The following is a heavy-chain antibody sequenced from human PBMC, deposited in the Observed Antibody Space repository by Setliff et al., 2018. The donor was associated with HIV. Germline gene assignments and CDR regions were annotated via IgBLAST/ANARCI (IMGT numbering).Heavy chain of an antibody. J-gene: IGHJ4*02. D-gene: IGHD2-15*01. CDR2: ISAYNGNI. V-gene: IGHV1-18*01. CDR1: GYSFSTNG. CDR3: ARDPPVVVRHLFDL. Sequence: ASVKVSCKASGYSFSTNGISWVRQAPGQGLEWMGWISAYNGNINYAQKFQGRVTMTTDTSTSTASMELRSLTSDDTAVYYCARDPPVVVRHLFDLWGQGTLVTVSS.